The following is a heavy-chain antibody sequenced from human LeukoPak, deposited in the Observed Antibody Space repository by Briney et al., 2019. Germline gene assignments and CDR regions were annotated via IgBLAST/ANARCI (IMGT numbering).Heavy chain of an antibody. CDR2: ISGFNT. D-gene: IGHD2-2*01. CDR1: GFAFNNYA. V-gene: IGHV3-23*01. Sequence: GGSLRLSCRTSGFAFNNYALNWVRQPPGKGLEWVSGISGFNTYYADSVNGRFTISRDNSKNVLYLQMNRLRVEDTAVYYCVKDVCTSPRCLLYSDSWGQGALVTVSS. J-gene: IGHJ4*02. CDR3: VKDVCTSPRCLLYSDS.